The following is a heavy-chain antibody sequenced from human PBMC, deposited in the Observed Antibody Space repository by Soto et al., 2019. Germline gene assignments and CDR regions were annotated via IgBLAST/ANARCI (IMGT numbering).Heavy chain of an antibody. D-gene: IGHD4-17*01. CDR2: IYYSGNT. CDR3: ARVQATVTSFDH. J-gene: IGHJ4*02. V-gene: IGHV4-34*01. Sequence: PSETLSLTCAVYGGSFSGYYWSWIRQPPGKGLEWIGEIYYSGNTNYNPSLKSRVTMSMDTSRNQFSLKLTSVTAADTAVYYCARVQATVTSFDHWGQGILVTVSS. CDR1: GGSFSGYY.